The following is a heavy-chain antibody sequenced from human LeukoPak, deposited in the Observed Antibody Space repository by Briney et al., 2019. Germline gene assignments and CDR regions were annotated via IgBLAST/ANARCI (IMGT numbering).Heavy chain of an antibody. CDR1: GFTFSSYT. V-gene: IGHV4-34*01. J-gene: IGHJ5*02. CDR3: ARSPNKPITIFPWGARNVPGWFDP. CDR2: INHSGST. D-gene: IGHD3-3*01. Sequence: GSLRLSCAASGFTFSSYTMSWVRQPPGKGLEWIGEINHSGSTNYNPSLKSRVTISVDTSKNQFSLKLSSVTAADTAVYYCARSPNKPITIFPWGARNVPGWFDPWGQGTLVTVSS.